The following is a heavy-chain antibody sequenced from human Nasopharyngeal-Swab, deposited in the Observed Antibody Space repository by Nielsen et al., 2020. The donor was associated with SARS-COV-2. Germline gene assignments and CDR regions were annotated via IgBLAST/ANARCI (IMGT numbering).Heavy chain of an antibody. Sequence: GGSLRLSCAASGFTFSSYAMSWVRQAPGKGLEWVSAISGSGGSTNYADSVKGRFTISRDNSKNTLYLQMNSLRAEDTAVYYCAKEGCTNGVCYEGLWNWFDPWGQGTLVTVSS. J-gene: IGHJ5*02. V-gene: IGHV3-23*01. D-gene: IGHD2-8*01. CDR3: AKEGCTNGVCYEGLWNWFDP. CDR2: ISGSGGST. CDR1: GFTFSSYA.